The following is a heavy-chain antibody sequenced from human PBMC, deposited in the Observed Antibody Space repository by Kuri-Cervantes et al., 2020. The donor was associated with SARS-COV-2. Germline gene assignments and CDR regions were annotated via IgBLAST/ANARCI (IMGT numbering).Heavy chain of an antibody. V-gene: IGHV3-7*05. CDR1: GFTFSDYY. CDR3: ARDRGYSYGYPNWFDP. J-gene: IGHJ5*02. D-gene: IGHD5-18*01. Sequence: GESLKISCAASGFTFSDYYMSWVRQAPGKGLEWVANIKQDGSEKYYVDSVKGRFTISRDNAKNSLYLQMNSLRAEDTAVYYCARDRGYSYGYPNWFDPWGQGTLVTVSS. CDR2: IKQDGSEK.